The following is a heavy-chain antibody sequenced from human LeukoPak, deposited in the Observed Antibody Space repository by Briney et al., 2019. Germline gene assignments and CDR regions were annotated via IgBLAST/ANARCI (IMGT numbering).Heavy chain of an antibody. D-gene: IGHD2-8*01. J-gene: IGHJ4*02. CDR3: ARGVMVSYCTNGVCYLGLYYFDY. V-gene: IGHV1-2*02. Sequence: ASVKVSCKASGYTFTGYYMHWVRQAPGQGLEWMGWINPNSGGTNYAQKFQGRVTMTRDTSISTAYMELSRLRSGDTAVYYCARGVMVSYCTNGVCYLGLYYFDYWGQGTLVTVSS. CDR2: INPNSGGT. CDR1: GYTFTGYY.